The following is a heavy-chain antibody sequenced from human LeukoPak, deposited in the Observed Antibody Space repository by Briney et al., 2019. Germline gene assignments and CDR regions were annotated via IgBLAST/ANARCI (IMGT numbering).Heavy chain of an antibody. CDR1: GFIFSNYN. D-gene: IGHD5-18*01. Sequence: GGSLRLSCAASGFIFSNYNMNWVRQTPGKGLEWLSYISSSSGTIYYADSVKGRFTISGDNAKNSLYLQMNSPRAEDTAVYYCARALGYSYGYAVDYWGQGTLVTVSS. V-gene: IGHV3-48*01. CDR3: ARALGYSYGYAVDY. J-gene: IGHJ4*02. CDR2: ISSSSGTI.